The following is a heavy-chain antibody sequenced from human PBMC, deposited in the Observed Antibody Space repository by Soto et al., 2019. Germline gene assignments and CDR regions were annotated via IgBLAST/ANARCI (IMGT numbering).Heavy chain of an antibody. CDR3: AKDLGPDSSGHYHPGYGMDV. Sequence: GGSLRLSCAASGFTFSSYGMHWVRQAPGKGLEWVAVISYDGSNKYYADSVKGRFTISRDNSKNTLYLQMNSLRAEDTAVYYCAKDLGPDSSGHYHPGYGMDVWGQGTTVTVYS. V-gene: IGHV3-30*18. CDR1: GFTFSSYG. J-gene: IGHJ6*02. D-gene: IGHD3-22*01. CDR2: ISYDGSNK.